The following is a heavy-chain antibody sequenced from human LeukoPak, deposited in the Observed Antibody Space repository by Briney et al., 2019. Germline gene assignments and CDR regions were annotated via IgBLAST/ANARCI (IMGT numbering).Heavy chain of an antibody. CDR1: GFTFSSYE. CDR2: ISSSGSTI. J-gene: IGHJ4*02. Sequence: GGSLRLSCAAPGFTFSSYEMNWVRQAPGKGLEWVSYISSSGSTIYYADSVKGRFTISRDNAKNSLYLQMNSLRAEDTAVYYCARLSPPGIAAVWGQGTLVTVSS. D-gene: IGHD6-13*01. V-gene: IGHV3-48*03. CDR3: ARLSPPGIAAV.